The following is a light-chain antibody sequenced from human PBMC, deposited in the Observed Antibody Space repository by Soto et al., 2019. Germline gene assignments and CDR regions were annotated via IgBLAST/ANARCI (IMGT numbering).Light chain of an antibody. CDR3: QQYGGSPIT. CDR2: GAS. CDR1: QSVTTR. V-gene: IGKV3-20*01. Sequence: IVLTQSPCTLSLSPGDRVTLTCRASQSVTTRLAWYQHKPGQAPTLLMSGASNRASGVPVRFSGSGSGTDFTLTITRLEPEDFALYYCQQYGGSPITFGLGTRLEIK. J-gene: IGKJ5*01.